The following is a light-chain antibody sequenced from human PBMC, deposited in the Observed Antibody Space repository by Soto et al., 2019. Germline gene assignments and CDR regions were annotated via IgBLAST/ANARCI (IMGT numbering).Light chain of an antibody. CDR2: DES. CDR3: HKSYSTPWT. Sequence: DLQMTQSPSTLSSSFGESVTITCRASQSISSYLNWYQQKTGKAPKLLIYDESTLQSGVPLRFSGSGSGTDLALTISSLQPEDCATYYCHKSYSTPWTCGQGTKVDIK. J-gene: IGKJ1*01. CDR1: QSISSY. V-gene: IGKV1-39*01.